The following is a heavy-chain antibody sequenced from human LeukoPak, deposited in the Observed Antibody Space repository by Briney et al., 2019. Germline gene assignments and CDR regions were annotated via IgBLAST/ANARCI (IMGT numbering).Heavy chain of an antibody. CDR2: IYYSGRT. Sequence: SETLSLTCTVSGGSISSYYWSWIRQPPGKGLEWIGYIYYSGRTNYNPSLKSRVTISVDTSKNQFSLKLSSVTAADTAVYYCARGYCSSTSCYDYWGQGTLVTVSS. CDR3: ARGYCSSTSCYDY. J-gene: IGHJ4*02. CDR1: GGSISSYY. D-gene: IGHD2-2*01. V-gene: IGHV4-59*01.